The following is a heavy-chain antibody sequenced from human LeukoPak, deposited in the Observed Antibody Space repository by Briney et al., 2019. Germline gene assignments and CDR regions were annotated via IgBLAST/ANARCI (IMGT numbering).Heavy chain of an antibody. CDR1: RYILYKYG. J-gene: IGHJ4*02. D-gene: IGHD3-22*01. V-gene: IGHV3-23*01. CDR2: ISNDGGGT. Sequence: GGSLRLSCGACRYILYKYGLVWVRQSPEGAREWVSAISNDGGGTTYADFVKGRFSVSRDNSKNTLFLQMNSLRAEDTALYYCAKGSSGYFFDLWGQGTLVTVSS. CDR3: AKGSSGYFFDL.